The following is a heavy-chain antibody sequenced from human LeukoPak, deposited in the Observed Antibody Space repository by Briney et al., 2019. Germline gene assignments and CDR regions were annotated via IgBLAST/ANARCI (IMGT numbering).Heavy chain of an antibody. Sequence: PGGSLRLSCAASGFTFSSYAMSWVRQAPGKGLEWVSAISGSGGSTYYADSVKGRFTISRDNSKNTLYLQMNSLRAEDTAVYYCAEGNVVVVPAAGLDYWGQGTLVTVSS. CDR2: ISGSGGST. CDR1: GFTFSSYA. D-gene: IGHD2-2*01. CDR3: AEGNVVVVPAAGLDY. J-gene: IGHJ4*02. V-gene: IGHV3-23*01.